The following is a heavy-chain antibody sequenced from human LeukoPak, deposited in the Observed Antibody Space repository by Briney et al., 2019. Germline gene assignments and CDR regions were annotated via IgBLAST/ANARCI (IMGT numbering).Heavy chain of an antibody. D-gene: IGHD3-22*01. V-gene: IGHV4-31*03. CDR1: GGSISSGGYY. J-gene: IGHJ4*02. Sequence: PSETLSLTCTVSGGSISSGGYYWSWIRQHPGKGLKWIGYIYYSGSTYYNPSLKSRVTISVDTSKNQFSLKLSSVTAADTAVYYCAGGTLSYYYDSSGIGAYDYWGQGTLVTVSS. CDR3: AGGTLSYYYDSSGIGAYDY. CDR2: IYYSGST.